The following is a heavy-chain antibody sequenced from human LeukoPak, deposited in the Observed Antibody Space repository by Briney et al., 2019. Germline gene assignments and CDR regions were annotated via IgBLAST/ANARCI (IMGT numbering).Heavy chain of an antibody. CDR2: IWYDGSNK. V-gene: IGHV3-33*03. CDR1: GFTFSSYG. J-gene: IGHJ5*01. Sequence: GGSLRLSCAASGFTFSSYGMHWVRQAPGKGLEWVAVIWYDGSNKYYADSVKGRFTISRDNSRDALHLQMNSLRVEDTAVYYCAKDGASRGDYHWFDSWGQGTLVTVSS. CDR3: AKDGASRGDYHWFDS. D-gene: IGHD4-17*01.